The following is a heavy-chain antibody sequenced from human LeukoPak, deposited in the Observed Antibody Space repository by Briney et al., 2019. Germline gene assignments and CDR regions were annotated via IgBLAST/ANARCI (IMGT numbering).Heavy chain of an antibody. J-gene: IGHJ4*02. CDR1: GFSFSTHW. Sequence: PGGSLRLSCAGSGFSFSTHWMSWVRQAPGKGLEWVSYINSISGEIWYADSVKGRFTISRDDAKNSLYLQMNSLRDEDTAVYYCARDHGYAFDYWGQGTLVTVSS. D-gene: IGHD5-12*01. CDR3: ARDHGYAFDY. CDR2: INSISGEI. V-gene: IGHV3-48*02.